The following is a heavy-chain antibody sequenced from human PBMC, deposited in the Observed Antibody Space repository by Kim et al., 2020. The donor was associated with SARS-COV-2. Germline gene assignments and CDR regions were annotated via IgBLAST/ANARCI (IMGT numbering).Heavy chain of an antibody. D-gene: IGHD4-17*01. Sequence: SETLSLTCAVSGGSISSSNWWSWVRQPPGKGLEWIGEIYHSGSTNYNPSLKSRVTISVDKSKNQFSLKLSSVTAADTAVYYCARDLDGEKGGLDAFDIWGQGTMVTVSS. CDR3: ARDLDGEKGGLDAFDI. CDR2: IYHSGST. V-gene: IGHV4-4*02. CDR1: GGSISSSNW. J-gene: IGHJ3*02.